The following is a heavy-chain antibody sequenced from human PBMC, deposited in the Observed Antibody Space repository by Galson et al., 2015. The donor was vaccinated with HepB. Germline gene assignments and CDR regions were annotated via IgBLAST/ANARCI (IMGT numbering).Heavy chain of an antibody. D-gene: IGHD3-10*01. V-gene: IGHV3-23*01. CDR1: GFTLSSYA. J-gene: IGHJ4*02. CDR3: ARDWHYYGSGFDY. Sequence: SLRLSCAASGFTLSSYAMSWVRQAPGKGLEWVSGISGNGVTTYYADSVKGRFTISRDNPKSTLYVEMRNLRAEDTAVYYCARDWHYYGSGFDYWGQGTLVTVSS. CDR2: ISGNGVTT.